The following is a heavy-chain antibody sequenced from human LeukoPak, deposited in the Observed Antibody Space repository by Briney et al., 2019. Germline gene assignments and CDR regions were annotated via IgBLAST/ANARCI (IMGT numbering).Heavy chain of an antibody. J-gene: IGHJ4*02. V-gene: IGHV3-7*01. D-gene: IGHD1-14*01. Sequence: GGSLRLSCAASGFTFSKFWMSWVRQAPGKGLEWVANIKEDGSESYYVDSVKGRFTISRDNAKNSLFLQMNSLGDEDTAVYYCVRDAVTGYWSQGTLVTVSS. CDR2: IKEDGSES. CDR1: GFTFSKFW. CDR3: VRDAVTGY.